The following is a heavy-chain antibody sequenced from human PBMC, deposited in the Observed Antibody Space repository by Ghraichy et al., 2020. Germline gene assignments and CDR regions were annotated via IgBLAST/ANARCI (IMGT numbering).Heavy chain of an antibody. CDR1: GFTFSSYG. V-gene: IGHV3-33*01. Sequence: LTCAASGFTFSSYGMHWVRQAPGKGLEWVAVIWYDGSNKYYADSVKGRFTISRDNSKNTLYLQMNSLRAEDTAVYYCARDSSDFWSHRAFDYWGQGTLVTVSS. J-gene: IGHJ4*02. CDR3: ARDSSDFWSHRAFDY. D-gene: IGHD3-3*01. CDR2: IWYDGSNK.